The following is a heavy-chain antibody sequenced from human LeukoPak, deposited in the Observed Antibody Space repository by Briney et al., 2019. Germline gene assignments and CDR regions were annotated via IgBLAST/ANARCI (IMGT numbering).Heavy chain of an antibody. CDR3: ARRRGSFHSDAFDI. D-gene: IGHD1-26*01. CDR1: GGSISSGSYY. Sequence: PSETLSLTCAVSGGSISSGSYYWSWIRQPAGKGLEWIGRIYTSGSTNYNPSLKSRVTISVDTSKNQFSLKLSSVTAADTAVYYCARRRGSFHSDAFDIWGQGTMVTVSS. CDR2: IYTSGST. V-gene: IGHV4-61*02. J-gene: IGHJ3*02.